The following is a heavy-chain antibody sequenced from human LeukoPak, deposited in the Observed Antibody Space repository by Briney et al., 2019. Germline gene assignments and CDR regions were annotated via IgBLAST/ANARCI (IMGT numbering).Heavy chain of an antibody. CDR1: GGSISSYY. J-gene: IGHJ4*02. CDR2: FYYSGST. CDR3: ARGDMTTVTTMGY. V-gene: IGHV4-59*01. D-gene: IGHD4-17*01. Sequence: SETLSLICTVSGGSISSYYWSWIRQPPGKGLEWIGYFYYSGSTNYNPSLKSRVSISVDTSKNQFSLKLSSVTTADTAVYYCARGDMTTVTTMGYWGQGTLVTVSS.